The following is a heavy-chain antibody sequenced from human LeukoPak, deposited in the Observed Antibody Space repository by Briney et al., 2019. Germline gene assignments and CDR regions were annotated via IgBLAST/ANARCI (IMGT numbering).Heavy chain of an antibody. D-gene: IGHD3-9*01. CDR1: GFTFNTYG. V-gene: IGHV3-23*01. CDR2: ISGSGGAT. Sequence: GGSLRLSCAASGFTFNTYGMSWVRQAPGKGLEWVSGISGSGGATYYADSVKGRFTISRDDPHNTLYLQMNSLRAEDTAVYYCARDPHYDILTGYYLGYMDVWGKGTTVTVSS. CDR3: ARDPHYDILTGYYLGYMDV. J-gene: IGHJ6*03.